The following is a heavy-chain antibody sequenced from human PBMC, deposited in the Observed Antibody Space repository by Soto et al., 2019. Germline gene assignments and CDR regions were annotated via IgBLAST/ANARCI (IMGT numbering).Heavy chain of an antibody. D-gene: IGHD1-26*01. CDR3: ARLGAVDYGMDV. CDR1: GYSFTTYW. V-gene: IGHV5-51*01. Sequence: GESLKISCKGSGYSFTTYWIAWVRQMPGKGLEWMGIIYPGDSDTRYSPSFQGQVTISADKYISTAYLRCSSLTASDTDMYYCARLGAVDYGMDVWGQGTTVTVSS. J-gene: IGHJ6*02. CDR2: IYPGDSDT.